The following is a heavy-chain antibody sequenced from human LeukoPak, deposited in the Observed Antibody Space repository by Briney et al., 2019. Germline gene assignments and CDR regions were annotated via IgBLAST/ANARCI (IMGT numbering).Heavy chain of an antibody. CDR3: ARKSHYDILTGYYRAGVGMDV. J-gene: IGHJ6*02. D-gene: IGHD3-9*01. CDR2: IYYSGST. V-gene: IGHV4-39*07. CDR1: GGSISSSSYY. Sequence: PSETLSLTCTVSGGSISSSSYYWGWIRQPPGKGLEWIGSIYYSGSTYYNPSLKSRVTISVDTSKNQFSLKLSSVTAADTAVYYCARKSHYDILTGYYRAGVGMDVWGQGTTVTVSS.